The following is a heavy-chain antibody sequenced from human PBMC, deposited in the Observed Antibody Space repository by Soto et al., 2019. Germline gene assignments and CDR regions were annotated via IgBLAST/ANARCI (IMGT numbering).Heavy chain of an antibody. CDR2: ISSSSSYI. V-gene: IGHV3-21*01. CDR1: GFTFSSYS. Sequence: GGSLRLSCAASGFTFSSYSMNWVRQAPGKGLEWVSSISSSSSYIYYADPVKGRFTISRDNAKNSLYLQMNSLRAEDTAVYYCAREKYGSGSYYFDYWGQGTLVTAPQ. CDR3: AREKYGSGSYYFDY. J-gene: IGHJ4*02. D-gene: IGHD3-10*01.